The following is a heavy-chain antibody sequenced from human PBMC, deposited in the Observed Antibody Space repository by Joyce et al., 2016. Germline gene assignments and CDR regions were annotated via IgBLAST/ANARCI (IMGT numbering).Heavy chain of an antibody. D-gene: IGHD5-18*01. CDR2: IYSGGTT. CDR1: GFIVSRNY. Sequence: EVQLVESGGGLVQPGGSLRLSCAASGFIVSRNYMSWVRQAPGKGLEWVSVIYSGGTTYYADSVKGRFTISRHNSKNTLYLQMSSLRAEDTAVYYCARGGYSYGYGDAFDIWGQGTMVTVSS. CDR3: ARGGYSYGYGDAFDI. J-gene: IGHJ3*02. V-gene: IGHV3-53*04.